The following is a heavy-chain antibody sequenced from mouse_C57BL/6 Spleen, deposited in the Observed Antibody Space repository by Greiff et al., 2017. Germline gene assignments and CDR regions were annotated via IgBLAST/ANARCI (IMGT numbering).Heavy chain of an antibody. CDR1: GFNIKDDY. V-gene: IGHV14-4*01. Sequence: VQLQQSGAELVRPGASVKLSCTASGFNIKDDYMHWVKQRPEQGLEWIGWIDPENGDTEYASKFQGKATITADTSSNTAYLQLSSLTSEDTAVYYCTRATIVTPWFAYWGQGTLATVSA. CDR3: TRATIVTPWFAY. CDR2: IDPENGDT. D-gene: IGHD2-5*01. J-gene: IGHJ3*01.